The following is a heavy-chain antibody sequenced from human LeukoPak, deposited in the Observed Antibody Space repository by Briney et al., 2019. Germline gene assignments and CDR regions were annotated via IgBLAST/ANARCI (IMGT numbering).Heavy chain of an antibody. J-gene: IGHJ4*02. CDR1: GYTFTSYD. V-gene: IGHV1-8*01. Sequence: ASVKVSCKASGYTFTSYDINWVRQATGQGLEWMGWMNPNSGNTGYAQKLQGRVTMTRNTSISTDYMELSSLSSEDTAVYYCASLERGSGWYEFVDYWGQGTLVTVSS. CDR2: MNPNSGNT. CDR3: ASLERGSGWYEFVDY. D-gene: IGHD6-19*01.